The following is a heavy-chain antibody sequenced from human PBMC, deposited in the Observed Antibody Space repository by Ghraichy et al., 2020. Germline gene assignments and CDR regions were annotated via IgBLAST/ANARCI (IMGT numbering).Heavy chain of an antibody. CDR1: GYTFTSYG. CDR3: ARDREGYNYGYGDF. Sequence: ASVKVSCKAYGYTFTSYGIRWVRQAPGQGLEWMGWISGYIGNTNYAQKVQGRVTMTTDTSTSTAYMELRSLRSDDTAMYYCARDREGYNYGYGDFWGQGTLVTVSS. V-gene: IGHV1-18*04. J-gene: IGHJ4*02. D-gene: IGHD5-18*01. CDR2: ISGYIGNT.